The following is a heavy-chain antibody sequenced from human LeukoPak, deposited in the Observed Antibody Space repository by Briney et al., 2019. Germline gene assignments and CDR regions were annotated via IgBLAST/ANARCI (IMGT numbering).Heavy chain of an antibody. V-gene: IGHV3-7*01. CDR3: ARRGNRQPFDY. Sequence: GGSLRLSCAASGFTFSDYYMSWVRQAPGKGLEWVANIKQDGSEKYYVDSVKGRFTISRDNAKNSLYLQMNSLRAEDTAVYYCARRGNRQPFDYWGQGTLVTVSS. J-gene: IGHJ4*02. CDR1: GFTFSDYY. CDR2: IKQDGSEK. D-gene: IGHD3-16*01.